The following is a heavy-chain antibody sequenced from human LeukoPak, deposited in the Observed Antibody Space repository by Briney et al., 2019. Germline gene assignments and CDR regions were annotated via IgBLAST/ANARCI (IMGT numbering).Heavy chain of an antibody. D-gene: IGHD1-26*01. J-gene: IGHJ4*02. Sequence: PGGSLRLPCAASGFTFSSYSMNWVRQAPGKGLEWVSYIGGSTNTIYYADSVKGRFTISRDNAKNSLYLQMNSLRAEDTAVYYCAALVGATLAGVYYFDYWGQGTLVTVSS. CDR1: GFTFSSYS. V-gene: IGHV3-48*01. CDR3: AALVGATLAGVYYFDY. CDR2: IGGSTNTI.